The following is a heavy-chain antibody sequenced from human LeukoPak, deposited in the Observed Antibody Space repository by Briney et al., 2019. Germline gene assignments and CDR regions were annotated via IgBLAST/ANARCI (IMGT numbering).Heavy chain of an antibody. CDR3: AREVDYGDFDY. Sequence: ASVRVSCTASGYTFTSYAMHWVRQAPGQRLEWMGWINAGNGNTKYSQEFQGRVTITRDTSASTDYMELSSLRPEDMAVYYCAREVDYGDFDYWGQGTLVTVSS. CDR1: GYTFTSYA. V-gene: IGHV1-3*03. CDR2: INAGNGNT. J-gene: IGHJ4*02. D-gene: IGHD4-17*01.